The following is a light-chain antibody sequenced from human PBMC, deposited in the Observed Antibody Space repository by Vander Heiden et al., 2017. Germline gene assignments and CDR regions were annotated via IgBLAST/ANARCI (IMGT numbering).Light chain of an antibody. CDR1: QSLLHSNGYNY. Sequence: IVMTQSPPSLPVTPGEPASISCRSSQSLLHSNGYNYLDWYLQKPGQSPQLLIYLGSNRASGVPERFSGSGSGTDFTLKISRVEAEDVGVYYCMQALQTPWTFGQGTKVEIK. CDR2: LGS. CDR3: MQALQTPWT. V-gene: IGKV2-28*01. J-gene: IGKJ1*01.